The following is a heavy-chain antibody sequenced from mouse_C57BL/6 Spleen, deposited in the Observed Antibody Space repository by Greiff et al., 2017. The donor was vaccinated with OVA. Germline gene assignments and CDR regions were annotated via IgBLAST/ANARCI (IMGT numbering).Heavy chain of an antibody. CDR2: IYPGDGDT. D-gene: IGHD4-1*01. J-gene: IGHJ3*01. Sequence: QVQLQQSGPELVKPGASVKISCKASGYAFSSSWMNWVKQRPGKGLEWIGRIYPGDGDTNYNGKFKGKATLTADKSSSTAYMQLSSLTSEDSAVYFCARSGLGRGFAYWGQGTLVTVSA. V-gene: IGHV1-82*01. CDR3: ARSGLGRGFAY. CDR1: GYAFSSSW.